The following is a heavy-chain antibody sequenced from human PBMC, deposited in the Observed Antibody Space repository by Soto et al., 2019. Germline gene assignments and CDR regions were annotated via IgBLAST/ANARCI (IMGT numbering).Heavy chain of an antibody. V-gene: IGHV3-23*01. J-gene: IGHJ5*02. CDR3: AKDPYTSDWRGDNWFDP. Sequence: GGSLSLSCAASGFTFINYAMSWVRQAPGKGLEWLSTISGSGIRTYYADSVKGRFTISRDNSKNTLSLQMNSLRAEDTAIYYCAKDPYTSDWRGDNWFDPWGQGTLVTVSS. D-gene: IGHD6-19*01. CDR2: ISGSGIRT. CDR1: GFTFINYA.